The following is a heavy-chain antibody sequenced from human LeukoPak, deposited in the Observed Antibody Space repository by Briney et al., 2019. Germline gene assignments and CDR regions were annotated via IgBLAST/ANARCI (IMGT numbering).Heavy chain of an antibody. CDR2: IIPIFGTA. CDR1: GGTFSSYA. Sequence: GASVTVSCTASGGTFSSYAISWVRQAPGQGLEWMGGIIPIFGTANYAQKFQGRVTITADESTSTAYMELSSLRSEDTAVYYCARHVGQLDWYYFDYWGQGTLVTVSS. J-gene: IGHJ4*02. CDR3: ARHVGQLDWYYFDY. V-gene: IGHV1-69*13. D-gene: IGHD3/OR15-3a*01.